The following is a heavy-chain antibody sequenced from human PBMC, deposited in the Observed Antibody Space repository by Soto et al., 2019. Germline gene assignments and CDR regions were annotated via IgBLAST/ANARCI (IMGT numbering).Heavy chain of an antibody. D-gene: IGHD3-3*01. CDR1: CGSMSSYY. CDR3: ARGQRFSDWFDP. CDR2: VYSSGGT. V-gene: IGHV4-4*07. Sequence: KSSETLSLTCTVSCGSMSSYYWTWIRQPAGKGLEWIGRVYSSGGTHYNPSLKSRVTISLDTSKNQFSLRLLSVTDADTAVYYCARGQRFSDWFDPWGQGTLVTVSS. J-gene: IGHJ5*02.